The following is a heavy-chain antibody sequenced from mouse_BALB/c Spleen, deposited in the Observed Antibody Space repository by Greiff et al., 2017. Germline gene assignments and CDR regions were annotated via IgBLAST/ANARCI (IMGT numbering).Heavy chain of an antibody. CDR2: ISYSGST. CDR3: ARTAYYGNPYAMDY. Sequence: EVKLQESGPGLVKPSQSLSLTCTVTGYSITSDYAWNWIRQFPGNTLEWMGYISYSGSTSYNPSLKSRISITRDTSKNQFFLQLNSVTTEDTATYYCARTAYYGNPYAMDYWGQGTSVTVSS. CDR1: GYSITSDYA. J-gene: IGHJ4*01. D-gene: IGHD2-10*01. V-gene: IGHV3-2*02.